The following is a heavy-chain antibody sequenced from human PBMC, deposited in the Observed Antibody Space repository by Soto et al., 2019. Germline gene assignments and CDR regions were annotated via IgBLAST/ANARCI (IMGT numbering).Heavy chain of an antibody. V-gene: IGHV1-18*01. CDR3: ARDRVGYCSGGSCLLDY. CDR1: GYTFTSYG. D-gene: IGHD2-15*01. CDR2: ISAYNGNT. Sequence: QVPLVQSGAEVKKPGASVKVSCKASGYTFTSYGISWVRQAPGQGLEWMGWISAYNGNTNYAQKLQGRVTMTTDTSTSTAYMELRSLRSDDTAVYYCARDRVGYCSGGSCLLDYWGQGTLVTVSS. J-gene: IGHJ4*02.